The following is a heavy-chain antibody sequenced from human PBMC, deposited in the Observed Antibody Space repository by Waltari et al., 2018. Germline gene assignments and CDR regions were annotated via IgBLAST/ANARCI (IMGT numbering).Heavy chain of an antibody. D-gene: IGHD3-22*01. V-gene: IGHV4-59*01. CDR3: AREYYYDSNYYFDY. CDR2: ISYSGST. J-gene: IGHJ4*02. CDR1: AGDISSYY. Sequence: QVQLQESGPGLVKPSETLSATCTVAAGDISSYYWSGIRQPPGKGLEWIGYISYSGSTNYNPSLKSRVTISVDTSKNQFSLKLSSVTAADTAVYYCAREYYYDSNYYFDYWGQGTLVTVSS.